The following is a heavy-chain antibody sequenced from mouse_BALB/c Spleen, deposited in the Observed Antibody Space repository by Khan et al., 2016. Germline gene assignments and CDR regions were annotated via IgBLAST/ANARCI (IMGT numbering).Heavy chain of an antibody. CDR2: ISSGGST. J-gene: IGHJ2*01. CDR3: AREDYGNYGDYFDY. D-gene: IGHD2-1*01. V-gene: IGHV5-6-5*01. CDR1: GFTFSSYA. Sequence: EVELVESGGGLVKPGGSLKLSCAASGFTFSSYAMSWVRQTPEKRLEWVASISSGGSTYYPDSVKGRFPISRDNARNILNLQMSSRRSKEKAMYYCAREDYGNYGDYFDYWGQGTTLTVSS.